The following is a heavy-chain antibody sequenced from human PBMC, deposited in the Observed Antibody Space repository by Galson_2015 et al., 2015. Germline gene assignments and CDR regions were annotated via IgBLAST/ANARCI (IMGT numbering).Heavy chain of an antibody. Sequence: SVKVSCKASGYTFTSYYMHWVRQAPGQGLEWMGIINPSGGSTSYAQKFQGGVTMTRDTSTSTVYMELSSLRSEDTAVYYCATAAYDSSGYYPAGSAFDIWGQGTMVTVSS. CDR3: ATAAYDSSGYYPAGSAFDI. CDR1: GYTFTSYY. CDR2: INPSGGST. V-gene: IGHV1-46*01. J-gene: IGHJ3*02. D-gene: IGHD3-22*01.